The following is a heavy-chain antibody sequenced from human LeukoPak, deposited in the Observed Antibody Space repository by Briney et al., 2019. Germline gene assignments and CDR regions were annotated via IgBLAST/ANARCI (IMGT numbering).Heavy chain of an antibody. CDR1: GYTFTIYG. CDR2: ISAYNGNT. D-gene: IGHD2-15*01. CDR3: ARDNHRSSCSWFDP. V-gene: IGHV1-18*01. Sequence: EASVRVSCKASGYTFTIYGISWLRQAPGQGLEWMGWISAYNGNTKYAQDFQGRVNMTTDTSTSTAYMELRSLRSDDTAVYHCARDNHRSSCSWFDPWGQGTLVSVSS. J-gene: IGHJ5*02.